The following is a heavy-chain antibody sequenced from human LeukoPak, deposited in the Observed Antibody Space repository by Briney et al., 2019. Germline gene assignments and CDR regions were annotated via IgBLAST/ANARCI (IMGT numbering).Heavy chain of an antibody. Sequence: PGGSLRLSCAASGFTFSSYSMNWVRQAPGKGLEWVSYISSSSSTIYYADSVKGRFTISRDNAKNSLYLQMNSLRAEDTAVYYCARERVRDSGWNYYYYYMDVWGKGTTVTVSS. D-gene: IGHD6-19*01. V-gene: IGHV3-48*01. CDR2: ISSSSSTI. CDR3: ARERVRDSGWNYYYYYMDV. J-gene: IGHJ6*03. CDR1: GFTFSSYS.